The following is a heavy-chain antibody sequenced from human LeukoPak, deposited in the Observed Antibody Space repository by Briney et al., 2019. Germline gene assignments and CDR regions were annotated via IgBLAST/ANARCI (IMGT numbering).Heavy chain of an antibody. CDR1: GFIFRTYT. D-gene: IGHD2-15*01. CDR3: ARVPPPYCSGGSCYRGGSDY. J-gene: IGHJ4*02. Sequence: GGSLRLSCAASGFIFRTYTMSWVRQAPGKGLEWVSVIYSGGSTYYADSVKGRFTISRDNSKNTLYLQMNSLRAEDTAVYYCARVPPPYCSGGSCYRGGSDYWGQGTLVTVSS. CDR2: IYSGGST. V-gene: IGHV3-66*01.